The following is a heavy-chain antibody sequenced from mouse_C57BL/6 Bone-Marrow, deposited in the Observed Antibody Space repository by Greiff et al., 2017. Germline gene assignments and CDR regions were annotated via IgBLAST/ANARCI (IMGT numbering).Heavy chain of an antibody. CDR3: AREYYGSSPWFAY. CDR2: INPNNGGT. CDR1: GYTFTDYN. J-gene: IGHJ3*01. V-gene: IGHV1-22*01. D-gene: IGHD1-1*01. Sequence: EVQLQQSGPELVKPGASVKMSCKASGYTFTDYNMHWVKQSHGKSLEWIGYINPNNGGTSYNQKFKGKATLTVNKSSSTAYMKLRSLTSEDSAVYYCAREYYGSSPWFAYWGQGTLVTVSA.